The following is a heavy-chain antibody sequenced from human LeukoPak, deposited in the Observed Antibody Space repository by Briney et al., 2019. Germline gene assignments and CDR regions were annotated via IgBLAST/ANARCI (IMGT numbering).Heavy chain of an antibody. Sequence: ASVKVSCKASGYTFISYDINWVGQATGQGLEWMGWMNPNSGNTGYAQKFQGRLTMTRNTSISTAYMELRSLRSEDTAVYYCAREQAVGATIWFDPWGQGTLVTVSS. D-gene: IGHD1-26*01. CDR2: MNPNSGNT. CDR3: AREQAVGATIWFDP. V-gene: IGHV1-8*01. CDR1: GYTFISYD. J-gene: IGHJ5*02.